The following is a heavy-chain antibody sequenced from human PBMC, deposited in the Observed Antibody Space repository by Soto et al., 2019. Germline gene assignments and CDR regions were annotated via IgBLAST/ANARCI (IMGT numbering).Heavy chain of an antibody. CDR1: GFIFSSYP. J-gene: IGHJ4*02. V-gene: IGHV3-23*01. Sequence: EVQLLESGGGLVQPGGSLRLSCEASGFIFSSYPMSWVRQAPGKGLEWISGITGGATNAYYAASVKGRITISRDNSKNTLYLQLNSLRAEDTAVYYWAKEAARPGPCDSWGQGTLVTVSS. CDR3: AKEAARPGPCDS. CDR2: ITGGATNA. D-gene: IGHD6-6*01.